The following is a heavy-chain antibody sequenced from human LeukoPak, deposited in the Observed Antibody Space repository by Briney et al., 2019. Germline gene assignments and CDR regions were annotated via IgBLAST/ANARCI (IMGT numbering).Heavy chain of an antibody. CDR3: ARDRGYCRGGRCYSNYFDL. D-gene: IGHD2-15*01. Sequence: GGSLRLSCAASGFTFSSYWMSWVRQAPGRGLEWVALTWSDGSEYFYPDSVKGRFTISRDNSKNTVYLQMNSLRAEDTAVYFCARDRGYCRGGRCYSNYFDLWGQGTLVTVSS. J-gene: IGHJ4*02. CDR2: TWSDGSEY. V-gene: IGHV3-33*08. CDR1: GFTFSSYW.